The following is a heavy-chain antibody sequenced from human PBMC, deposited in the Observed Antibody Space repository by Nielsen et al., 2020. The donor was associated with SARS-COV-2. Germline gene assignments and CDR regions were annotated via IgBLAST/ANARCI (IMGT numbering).Heavy chain of an antibody. V-gene: IGHV3-30-3*01. J-gene: IGHJ6*02. CDR3: ARDHFTFYYSYGMDV. Sequence: GGSLRLSCAASGFTFSSYAMHWVRQAPGKGLEWVAVISYDGSNKYYADSVKGRFTISRDNSKNTLYLQMNSLRAEDTAVYYFARDHFTFYYSYGMDVWGQGTTVTVSS. CDR1: GFTFSSYA. D-gene: IGHD2/OR15-2a*01. CDR2: ISYDGSNK.